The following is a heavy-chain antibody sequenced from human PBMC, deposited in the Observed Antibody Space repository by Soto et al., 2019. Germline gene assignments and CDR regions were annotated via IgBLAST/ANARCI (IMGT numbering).Heavy chain of an antibody. D-gene: IGHD2-8*02. Sequence: QLQLQESGPGLVKPSQTLSLACTVSGGSFSSGGYYLSWIRQLPGKGLEWIGYLYYSGSTYYNPSLKSRFTISLDTSKNQFSLKLSSVTAADTAVYYCARATSFSGHHGYWGQGTLVTVSS. CDR1: GGSFSSGGYY. CDR3: ARATSFSGHHGY. CDR2: LYYSGST. J-gene: IGHJ4*02. V-gene: IGHV4-31*03.